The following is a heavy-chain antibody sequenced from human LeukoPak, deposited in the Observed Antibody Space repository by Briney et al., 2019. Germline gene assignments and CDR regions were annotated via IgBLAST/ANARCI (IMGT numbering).Heavy chain of an antibody. V-gene: IGHV1-2*06. J-gene: IGHJ4*02. CDR1: GYTLTGYY. CDR2: INPNSGGT. D-gene: IGHD3-22*01. CDR3: ARDYYDSSGYKYYFDY. Sequence: ASVKVSCKASGYTLTGYYMHWVRQAPGQGLEWMGRINPNSGGTNYAQKFQGRVTMTRDTSISTAYMELSRLRSDDTAVYYCARDYYDSSGYKYYFDYWGQGTLVTVSS.